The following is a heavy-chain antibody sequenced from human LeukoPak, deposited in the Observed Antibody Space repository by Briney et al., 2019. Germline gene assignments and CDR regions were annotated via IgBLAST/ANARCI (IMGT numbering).Heavy chain of an antibody. CDR1: GGSISSGSYY. V-gene: IGHV4-61*02. CDR3: ARAGYSSGWYVY. J-gene: IGHJ4*02. D-gene: IGHD6-19*01. CDR2: IYTSGST. Sequence: PSQTLSLTCTVSGGSISSGSYYWSWIPPPAGKGLEWIGRIYTSGSTNYNPSLKSRVTISVDTSKNQFSLKLSSVTAADTAVYYCARAGYSSGWYVYWGQGTLVTASS.